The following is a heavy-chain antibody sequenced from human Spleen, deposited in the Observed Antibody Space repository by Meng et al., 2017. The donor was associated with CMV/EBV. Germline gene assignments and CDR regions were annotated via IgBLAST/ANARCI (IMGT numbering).Heavy chain of an antibody. J-gene: IGHJ4*02. V-gene: IGHV3-20*04. D-gene: IGHD5-18*01. CDR3: ASLKFTAPPNY. Sequence: GESLKISCAASGFTFDDYGMSWVRQAPGKGLEWVSGINWNGGSTGYADSVKGRFTISRDNAKNSLYLQMNSLRAEDTAVYYCASLKFTAPPNYWGQGTLVTVSS. CDR2: INWNGGST. CDR1: GFTFDDYG.